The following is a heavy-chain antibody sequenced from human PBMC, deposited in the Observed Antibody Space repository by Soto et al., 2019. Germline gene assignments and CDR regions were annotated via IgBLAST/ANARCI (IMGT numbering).Heavy chain of an antibody. CDR3: ATGSAGATGFFWFDP. CDR1: GYSFTSYW. V-gene: IGHV5-10-1*01. J-gene: IGHJ5*02. CDR2: IDPSDSYT. D-gene: IGHD1-26*01. Sequence: PGESLKISCKGSGYSFTSYWISWVRQMPWKGLEWMGRIDPSDSYTNYSPSFQGHVTISADKSISTAYLQWSSLKASDTAMYYCATGSAGATGFFWFDPWGQGTLVTVSS.